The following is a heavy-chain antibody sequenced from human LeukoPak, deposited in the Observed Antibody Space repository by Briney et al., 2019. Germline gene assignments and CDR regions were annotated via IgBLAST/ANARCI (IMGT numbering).Heavy chain of an antibody. CDR3: AREIAAAGTIYFDY. J-gene: IGHJ4*02. CDR1: GFTVSSNY. D-gene: IGHD6-13*01. CDR2: ISSSGSTI. V-gene: IGHV3-11*04. Sequence: GGSLRLSCAASGFTVSSNYMSWVRQAPGKGLEWVSYISSSGSTIYYADSVKGRFTISRDNAKNSLYLQMNSLRAEDTAVYYCAREIAAAGTIYFDYWGQGTLVTVSS.